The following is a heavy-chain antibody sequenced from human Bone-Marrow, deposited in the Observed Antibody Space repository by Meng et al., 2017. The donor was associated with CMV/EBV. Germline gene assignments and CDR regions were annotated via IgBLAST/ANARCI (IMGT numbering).Heavy chain of an antibody. CDR3: ARGGVVVNGAPFDY. Sequence: QVQLQHWGAGLLKPSETLSLSCAVYGGSFSGYYWSWIRQPPGKGLEWIGEINHSGSTNYNPSLKSRVTISVDASKNQFSLKLSSVTAADTAVYYCARGGVVVNGAPFDYWGQGTLVTVSS. CDR1: GGSFSGYY. J-gene: IGHJ4*02. D-gene: IGHD3-22*01. CDR2: INHSGST. V-gene: IGHV4-34*01.